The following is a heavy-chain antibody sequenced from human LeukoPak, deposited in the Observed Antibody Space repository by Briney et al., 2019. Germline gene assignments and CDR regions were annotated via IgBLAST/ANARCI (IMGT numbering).Heavy chain of an antibody. J-gene: IGHJ6*03. CDR2: ISWKSDSI. CDR1: GFTFDDYA. Sequence: PGGSLRLSCAVSGFTFDDYAMHWVRQVPGKGLEWVSGISWKSDSIGYADSVKGRFTISRDNAKNSLYLQMNSLRAEDTAVYYCAREVGARHRNYYYYYMDVWGKGTTVTVSS. CDR3: AREVGARHRNYYYYYMDV. V-gene: IGHV3-9*01. D-gene: IGHD1-26*01.